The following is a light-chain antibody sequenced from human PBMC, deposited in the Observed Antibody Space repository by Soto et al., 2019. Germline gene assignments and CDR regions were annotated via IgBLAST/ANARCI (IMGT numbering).Light chain of an antibody. CDR3: QQYTRWPLT. Sequence: IVMTQSPVTLSVSPGEGATLSCRASQSLGSNLAWYQQKPGQTPRLLMHGTSTRAAGIPARFSASGSGTEFTLTISSLQSEDFAVYYCQQYTRWPLTFGGGTKVEIK. J-gene: IGKJ4*01. CDR1: QSLGSN. CDR2: GTS. V-gene: IGKV3-15*01.